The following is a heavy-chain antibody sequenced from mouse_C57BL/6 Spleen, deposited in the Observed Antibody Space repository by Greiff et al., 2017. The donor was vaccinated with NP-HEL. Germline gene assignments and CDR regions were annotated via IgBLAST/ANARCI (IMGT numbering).Heavy chain of an antibody. V-gene: IGHV1-50*01. CDR1: GFTFTSYW. D-gene: IGHD1-1*01. CDR2: IDPSDSYT. CDR3: AVFITTVGRFDY. Sequence: VQLQQSGAELVKPGASVKLSCKASGFTFTSYWMQWVKQRPGQGLEWIGEIDPSDSYTNYNQKFKGKATLTVDTSSSTAYMQLSSLTSEDSAVYYCAVFITTVGRFDYWGQGTTLTVSS. J-gene: IGHJ2*01.